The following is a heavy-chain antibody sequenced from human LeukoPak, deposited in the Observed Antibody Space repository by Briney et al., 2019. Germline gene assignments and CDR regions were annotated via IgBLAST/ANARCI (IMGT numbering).Heavy chain of an antibody. CDR3: AKYRGFGDSYDS. D-gene: IGHD3-10*01. V-gene: IGHV3-23*01. CDR2: IGGSST. CDR1: GFPFSFYA. J-gene: IGHJ4*02. Sequence: GGSLRLSCAASGFPFSFYAMSWVRQAPGKGLEWVSSIGGSSTYYADFVKGRFTISKDTSKNTMDLQMNSLRAEDTAIYYCAKYRGFGDSYDSWGQGTLVTVSS.